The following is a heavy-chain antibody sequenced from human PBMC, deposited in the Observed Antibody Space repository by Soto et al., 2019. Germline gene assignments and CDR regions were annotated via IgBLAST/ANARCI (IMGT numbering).Heavy chain of an antibody. J-gene: IGHJ6*02. CDR2: INHSGST. D-gene: IGHD5-18*01. CDR3: ARGEIQLWSWYYYGMDV. CDR1: GGSFSGYY. V-gene: IGHV4-34*01. Sequence: SETLSLNCAVYGGSFSGYYWSWIRQPPGKGLEWIGEINHSGSTNYNPSLKSRVTISVDTSKNQFSLKLSSVTAADTAVYYCARGEIQLWSWYYYGMDVWGQGTTVTVSS.